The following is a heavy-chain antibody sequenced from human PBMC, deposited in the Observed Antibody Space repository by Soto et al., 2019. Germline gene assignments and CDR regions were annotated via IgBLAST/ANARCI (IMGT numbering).Heavy chain of an antibody. D-gene: IGHD5-18*01. CDR2: ISGSGGST. J-gene: IGHJ4*02. V-gene: IGHV3-23*01. CDR1: GFTFSSYA. CDR3: AKDRNGGYSYGPCDY. Sequence: EVQLLESGGGLVQPGGSLRLSCAASGFTFSSYAMSWVRQAPGKGLEWVSAISGSGGSTYYADSVKGRFTISRDNSKNTLYLQMNSLRAEDTSVYYCAKDRNGGYSYGPCDYWGQGTLVTVSS.